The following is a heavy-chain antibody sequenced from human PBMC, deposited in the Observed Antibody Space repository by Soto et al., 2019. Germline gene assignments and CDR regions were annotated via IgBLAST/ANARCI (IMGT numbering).Heavy chain of an antibody. Sequence: EVQLVESGGGLVQPGESLRLSCAASGLTFNSYWMSWVRQAPGKGLEWVANIKQDGSEKNYVDSVKSRFTDSRDNAINSAHLQMNRLRAEGTAGYFCARVDSISSGRALDYWGRGTLVIVAS. CDR2: IKQDGSEK. D-gene: IGHD6-6*01. CDR1: GLTFNSYW. CDR3: ARVDSISSGRALDY. V-gene: IGHV3-7*01. J-gene: IGHJ4*02.